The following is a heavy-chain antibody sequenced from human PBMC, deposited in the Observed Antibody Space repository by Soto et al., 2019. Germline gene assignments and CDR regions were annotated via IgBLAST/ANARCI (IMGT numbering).Heavy chain of an antibody. J-gene: IGHJ4*02. D-gene: IGHD3-9*01. V-gene: IGHV4-34*01. CDR3: ARGRGRGYFDKWGYFDY. Sequence: QVQLQQWGAGLLKPSETLSLTCAVYGGSFSGYYWSWIRQPPGKGLEWIGEINHSGSTNYNPSLKSRVTISVDTSKNQFSLKLSSVTAADTAVYYCARGRGRGYFDKWGYFDYWGQGTLVTVSS. CDR1: GGSFSGYY. CDR2: INHSGST.